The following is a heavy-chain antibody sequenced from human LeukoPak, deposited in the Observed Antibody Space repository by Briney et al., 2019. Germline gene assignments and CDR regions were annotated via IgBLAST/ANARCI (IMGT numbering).Heavy chain of an antibody. CDR1: GGSFSGYY. CDR2: INHSGST. J-gene: IGHJ5*02. D-gene: IGHD6-19*01. Sequence: PSETLSLTCAVYGGSFSGYYWSWIRQPPGKGLEWIGEINHSGSTNYNPSLKSRVTISVDTSKNQFSLKLSSVTAADTAVYYCARDRGQQWLWWFDPWGQGTLVTVSP. V-gene: IGHV4-34*01. CDR3: ARDRGQQWLWWFDP.